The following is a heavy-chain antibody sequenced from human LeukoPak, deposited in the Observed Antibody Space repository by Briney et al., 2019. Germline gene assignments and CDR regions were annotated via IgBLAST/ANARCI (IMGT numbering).Heavy chain of an antibody. J-gene: IGHJ3*02. CDR2: ISAYNSNT. V-gene: IGHV1-18*01. CDR3: TRDLIVIIPTAVAGAFGI. CDR1: GYTFTNYG. D-gene: IGHD2-2*01. Sequence: EASVKVSCKASGYTFTNYGISWVRQAPGQGLEWMGWISAYNSNTNYAQKFQGRVTLTTDTSTSTAYMELRSLRSDDTAVYYCTRDLIVIIPTAVAGAFGIWGQGTMVTVSS.